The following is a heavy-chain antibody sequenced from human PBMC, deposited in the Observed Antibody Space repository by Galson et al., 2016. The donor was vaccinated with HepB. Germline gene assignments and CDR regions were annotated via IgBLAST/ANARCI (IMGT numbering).Heavy chain of an antibody. Sequence: SVKVSCKASGYTFTSYYMHWVRQAPGQGLEWMGLINPSGGSTTYAQNFQGRVTMTRDTSTSTVYMELSSLRSGDTAVYYCARVTTPAYYFDYWGQGTLVTVSS. CDR1: GYTFTSYY. CDR3: ARVTTPAYYFDY. D-gene: IGHD1-26*01. CDR2: INPSGGST. V-gene: IGHV1-46*01. J-gene: IGHJ4*02.